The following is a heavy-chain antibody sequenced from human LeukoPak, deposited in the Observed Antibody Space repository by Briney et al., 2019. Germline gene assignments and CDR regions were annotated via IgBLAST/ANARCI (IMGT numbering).Heavy chain of an antibody. Sequence: PGRSLRLSCAASGFTFSSYGMHWVRQAPGKGLEWVAVISYDGSNKYYADSVKGRFTISRDNSKNTLYLQMNSLRAEDTAVYYCARVPAAMAYFDYWGQGTLVTVSS. J-gene: IGHJ4*02. V-gene: IGHV3-30*03. D-gene: IGHD2-2*01. CDR1: GFTFSSYG. CDR2: ISYDGSNK. CDR3: ARVPAAMAYFDY.